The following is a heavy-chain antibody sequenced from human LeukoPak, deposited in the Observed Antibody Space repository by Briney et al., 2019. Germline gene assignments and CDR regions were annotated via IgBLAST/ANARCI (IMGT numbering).Heavy chain of an antibody. CDR3: ARGGAPYGDYLNWFDP. J-gene: IGHJ5*02. Sequence: SQTLSLTCTVSGGSISSGGYYWSWIRQPPGKGLEWIGYIYYSGSTNYNPSLKSRVTISVDTSKNQFSLKLSSVTAADTAVYYCARGGAPYGDYLNWFDPWGQGTLVTVSS. V-gene: IGHV4-61*08. CDR2: IYYSGST. D-gene: IGHD4-17*01. CDR1: GGSISSGGYY.